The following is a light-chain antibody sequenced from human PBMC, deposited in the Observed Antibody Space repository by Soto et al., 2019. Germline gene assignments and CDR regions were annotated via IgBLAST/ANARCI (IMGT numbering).Light chain of an antibody. J-gene: IGKJ4*01. CDR3: QQYNFWPPLT. Sequence: EIVMTQSPATLSVSPGERATLYCRASQSVNSNLAWYRQKPGQAPRLLISDASTRATSVPARFSGSGSGTEFTLTISSLQSEDSGIYDCQQYNFWPPLTFGGGTKVESK. CDR1: QSVNSN. CDR2: DAS. V-gene: IGKV3-15*01.